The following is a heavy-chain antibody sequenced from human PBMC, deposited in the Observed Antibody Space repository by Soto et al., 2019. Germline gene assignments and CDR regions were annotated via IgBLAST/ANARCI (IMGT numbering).Heavy chain of an antibody. CDR2: INHSGST. V-gene: IGHV4-34*01. J-gene: IGHJ6*02. Sequence: SETLSLTCAVYGGSFSGCYWSWIRQPPGKGLEWIGEINHSGSTNYNPSLKSRVTISVDTSKNQFSLKLSSVTAADTAVYYCARGSRITIIGVVPPGMDVWGQGTTVTVSS. D-gene: IGHD3-3*01. CDR1: GGSFSGCY. CDR3: ARGSRITIIGVVPPGMDV.